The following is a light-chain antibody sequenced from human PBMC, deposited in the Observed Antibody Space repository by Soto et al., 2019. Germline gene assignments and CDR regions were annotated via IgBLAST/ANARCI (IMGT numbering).Light chain of an antibody. Sequence: QSVLTQPPSASASLGASVTLTCTLSSGYSNYNVDWYQQRPGKGPRFVMRGGTGGIVGSKGDGIPDRFSVLGSGLNRYLTIKNIQAEDESDYHCGADYGSGGNFAVVFGGGTKLTVL. V-gene: IGLV9-49*01. CDR3: GADYGSGGNFAVV. CDR2: GGTGGIVG. J-gene: IGLJ2*01. CDR1: SGYSNYN.